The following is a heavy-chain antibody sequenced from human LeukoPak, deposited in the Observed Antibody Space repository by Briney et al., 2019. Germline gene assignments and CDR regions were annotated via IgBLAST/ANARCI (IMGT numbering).Heavy chain of an antibody. D-gene: IGHD3-10*01. CDR1: GFTFDDYA. CDR2: ISWNSGSI. CDR3: AKDYYYGSGSYPLWPDY. J-gene: IGHJ4*02. Sequence: GGSLRLSCAASGFTFDDYAMHWVRQAPGKGLEWVSGISWNSGSIGYADSVKGRFTISRDNAKNSLYLQMNSLRAEDTALYYCAKDYYYGSGSYPLWPDYWGQGTLVTVSS. V-gene: IGHV3-9*01.